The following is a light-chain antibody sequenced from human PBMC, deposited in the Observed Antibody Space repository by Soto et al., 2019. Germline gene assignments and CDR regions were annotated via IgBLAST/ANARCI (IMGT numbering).Light chain of an antibody. J-gene: IGLJ2*01. CDR2: DVS. Sequence: QSVLTQPVSVSGSPGQSIAISCTGTSSDVGGYNYVAWYQQYPGKAPKLMIFDVSNRPSGVSSRFSGSKSGNTASLTISGLQAEDEVDYYCSSYTSSSTLIFGGGTKLTVL. V-gene: IGLV2-14*01. CDR1: SSDVGGYNY. CDR3: SSYTSSSTLI.